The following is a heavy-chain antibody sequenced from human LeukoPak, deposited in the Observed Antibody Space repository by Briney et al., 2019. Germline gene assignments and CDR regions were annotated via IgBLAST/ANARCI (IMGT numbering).Heavy chain of an antibody. CDR2: INSDGSST. V-gene: IGHV3-74*01. J-gene: IGHJ4*02. CDR3: ARGGQFMITPPID. CDR1: GFTFSSYW. D-gene: IGHD3-16*01. Sequence: GGSLRLSCAASGFTFSSYWMHWVRQAPGKGLVWVSRINSDGSSTSYADSVKGRFTISRDNAKNTLYLQMNSLRAEDTAVYYCARGGQFMITPPIDWGQGTLVTVSS.